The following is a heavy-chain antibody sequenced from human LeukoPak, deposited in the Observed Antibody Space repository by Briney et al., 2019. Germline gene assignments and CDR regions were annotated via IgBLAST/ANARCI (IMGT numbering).Heavy chain of an antibody. Sequence: GGSLRLSCAASGFTFSRYWMHWVRQAPGKGLEWVAVIWYDGSKKYYVDSVKGRFTISRDNSKNTLYLQMNSLRAEDTAVYYCARRDGDNDRGFDYWGQGTLVTVSS. D-gene: IGHD4-23*01. J-gene: IGHJ4*02. CDR3: ARRDGDNDRGFDY. CDR2: IWYDGSKK. CDR1: GFTFSRYW. V-gene: IGHV3-33*08.